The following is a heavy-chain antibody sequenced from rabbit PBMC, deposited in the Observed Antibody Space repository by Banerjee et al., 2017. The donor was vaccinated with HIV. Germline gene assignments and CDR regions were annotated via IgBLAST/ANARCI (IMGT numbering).Heavy chain of an antibody. J-gene: IGHJ4*01. CDR1: GFTLSSSDW. D-gene: IGHD7-1*01. CDR2: IDPVFRST. CDR3: ARGDGAYAGYDGL. V-gene: IGHV1S45*01. Sequence: QQQLEESGGDLVKPGASLTLTCTASGFTLSSSDWICWVRQAPGKGLEWIGYIDPVFRSTYYASWVNGRFTISKTSSTTVTLQMTSLTAADTATYFCARGDGAYAGYDGLWGPGTLVTVS.